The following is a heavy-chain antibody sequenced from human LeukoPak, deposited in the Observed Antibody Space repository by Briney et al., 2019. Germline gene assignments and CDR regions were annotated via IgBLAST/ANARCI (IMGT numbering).Heavy chain of an antibody. J-gene: IGHJ4*02. V-gene: IGHV4-30-2*01. CDR3: ARQSGKHTIFGVVINLPLRHSDY. Sequence: ASETLSLTCGVSGGSISSGGFSWSWIRQPPGKGLEWIGYIYHSGSTNYNPSLKSRVTISVDTSKNQFSLKLSSVTAADTAVYYCARQSGKHTIFGVVINLPLRHSDYWGQGTLVTVSS. CDR2: IYHSGST. CDR1: GGSISSGGFS. D-gene: IGHD3-3*01.